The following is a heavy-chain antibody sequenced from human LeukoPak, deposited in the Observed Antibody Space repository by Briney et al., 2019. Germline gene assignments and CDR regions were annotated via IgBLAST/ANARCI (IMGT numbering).Heavy chain of an antibody. Sequence: GESLQISCKGSGYSFTSYWIAWVRQMPGKGLEWMGIICPGDSDTRYSPSLQGQVTISADKSISTAYLQWSSLKTSGTAMYYCARQYGSYVDYWGQGTLVTVSS. J-gene: IGHJ4*02. D-gene: IGHD1-26*01. CDR3: ARQYGSYVDY. CDR2: ICPGDSDT. V-gene: IGHV5-51*01. CDR1: GYSFTSYW.